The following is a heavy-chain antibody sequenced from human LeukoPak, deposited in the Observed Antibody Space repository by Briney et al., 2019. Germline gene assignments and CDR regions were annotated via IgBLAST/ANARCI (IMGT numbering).Heavy chain of an antibody. CDR1: GGSISSYY. Sequence: PSETLSLTCTVSGGSISSYYWSRIRQPPGKGLEWIGYIYYSGSTNNSPSLKSRVTISVDTSKNQFSLKLSSVTAADTAVYYCARGEAAAGASWFAPWGQGTLVTVSS. CDR2: IYYSGST. V-gene: IGHV4-59*01. J-gene: IGHJ5*02. CDR3: ARGEAAAGASWFAP. D-gene: IGHD6-13*01.